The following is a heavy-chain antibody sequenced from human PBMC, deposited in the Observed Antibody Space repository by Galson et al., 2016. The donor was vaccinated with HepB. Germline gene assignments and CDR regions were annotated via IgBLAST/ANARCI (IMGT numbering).Heavy chain of an antibody. Sequence: SLRLSCAASGFTFSGFSMNWIHQAPGKGLEWVSSISGSSSHIYYADSMKGRFTISRDNSKNSLYLQMTSLRAEDTAVYYCARYYGDYDLKNYYYYGMDVWGQGTTVTVSS. CDR1: GFTFSGFS. CDR2: ISGSSSHI. V-gene: IGHV3-21*01. D-gene: IGHD4-17*01. CDR3: ARYYGDYDLKNYYYYGMDV. J-gene: IGHJ6*02.